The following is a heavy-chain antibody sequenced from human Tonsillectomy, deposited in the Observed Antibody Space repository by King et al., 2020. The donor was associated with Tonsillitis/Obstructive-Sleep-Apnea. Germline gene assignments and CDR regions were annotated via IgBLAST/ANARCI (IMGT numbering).Heavy chain of an antibody. D-gene: IGHD2-15*01. CDR2: ISYDGNNK. CDR1: GFTFSNYA. CDR3: ARGADIVVVVAADDAFDI. Sequence: QLVQSGGGVVQPGRPLRLSCAASGFTFSNYAIHWVRQAPGKGLDWVAVISYDGNNKYYADSVKGRFTISRDNSKNTLYLQMNSLRAEDTAVYYCARGADIVVVVAADDAFDICGQGTMVTVSS. V-gene: IGHV3-30-3*01. J-gene: IGHJ3*02.